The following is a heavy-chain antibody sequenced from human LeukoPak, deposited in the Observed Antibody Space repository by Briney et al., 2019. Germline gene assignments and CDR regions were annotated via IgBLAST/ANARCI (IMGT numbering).Heavy chain of an antibody. CDR3: ARAPGDPPNY. Sequence: GGSLRLSCAASGFTFSDDYMSWIRQAPGKGLEWVSYISNSGSIIHYADSVKGRFTVSRDNAKNSLYLQMNSLRAEDTAMYYCARAPGDPPNYWGQGTLVTVSS. V-gene: IGHV3-11*01. D-gene: IGHD4-17*01. CDR1: GFTFSDDY. CDR2: ISNSGSII. J-gene: IGHJ4*02.